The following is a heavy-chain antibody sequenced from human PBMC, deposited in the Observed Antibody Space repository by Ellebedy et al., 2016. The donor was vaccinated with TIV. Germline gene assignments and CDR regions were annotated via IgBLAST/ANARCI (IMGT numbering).Heavy chain of an antibody. D-gene: IGHD3-22*01. V-gene: IGHV3-23*01. CDR3: AKGTSSGFNYDRVGFEY. CDR2: ISGAGDNT. CDR1: GFTFSSFA. Sequence: GGSLRLSCAASGFTFSSFAMHWVRQAPGKELEWLSVISGAGDNTYDADSVKGRFTITRDNSKNTLYLQMDRLRAEDTAVYYCAKGTSSGFNYDRVGFEYWGQGTLVTVSS. J-gene: IGHJ4*02.